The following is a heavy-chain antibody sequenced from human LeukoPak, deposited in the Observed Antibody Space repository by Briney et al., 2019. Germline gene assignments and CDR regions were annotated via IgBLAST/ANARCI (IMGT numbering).Heavy chain of an antibody. CDR2: ISTSSTFI. CDR3: ARADCSSSACYLRSSWFDP. Sequence: GGSLRLSCAASGFSLSSYDMNWVRQAPGKGLEWVSSISTSSTFIYYTYSVKGRFTISRDNAKNSLYLQMNSLSAEDTAVYYCARADCSSSACYLRSSWFDPWGQGTLVTVSS. CDR1: GFSLSSYD. J-gene: IGHJ5*02. V-gene: IGHV3-21*01. D-gene: IGHD2-2*01.